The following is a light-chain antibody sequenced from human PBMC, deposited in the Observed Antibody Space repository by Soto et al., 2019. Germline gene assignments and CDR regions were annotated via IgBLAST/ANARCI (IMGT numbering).Light chain of an antibody. CDR1: SNDIGAYNY. CDR3: ISFTTSRLYV. Sequence: QSALTQPTSVSGSPGQSITISCTGNSNDIGAYNYVSWYQQHPGKAPRLLIHGVRNRPPGISSRFSASKSGLTASLTISGLLPEDEADYFCISFTTSRLYVFGRGPKVTVL. V-gene: IGLV2-14*01. CDR2: GVR. J-gene: IGLJ1*01.